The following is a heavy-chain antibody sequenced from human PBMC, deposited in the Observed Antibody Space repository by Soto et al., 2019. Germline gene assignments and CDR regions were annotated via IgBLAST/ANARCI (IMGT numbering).Heavy chain of an antibody. D-gene: IGHD2-15*01. CDR1: GFTVSSNY. CDR2: IYSGGST. V-gene: IGHV3-53*01. CDR3: ARTPSWRYCSGGSCYYFDY. Sequence: GGSLRLSCAASGFTVSSNYMSWVRQAPGKGLEWVSVIYSGGSTYYADYVKGRFTISRDNSKNTLYLQMNSLRAEDTAVYYCARTPSWRYCSGGSCYYFDYWGQGTLVTVSS. J-gene: IGHJ4*02.